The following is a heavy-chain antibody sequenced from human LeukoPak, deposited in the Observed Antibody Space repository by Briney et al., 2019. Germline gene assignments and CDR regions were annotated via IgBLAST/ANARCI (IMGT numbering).Heavy chain of an antibody. Sequence: AGGSLRLSCAASGFTFSAYAMSWVRQAPGKGMEWVSAISRSGSSTDYADSMKGRFTISRDNSKNTLYLQMNSLRPEDTAVYYCAKGGDILTGYYLYWYFDLWGRGTLVTVSS. D-gene: IGHD3-9*01. CDR3: AKGGDILTGYYLYWYFDL. J-gene: IGHJ2*01. V-gene: IGHV3-23*01. CDR2: ISRSGSST. CDR1: GFTFSAYA.